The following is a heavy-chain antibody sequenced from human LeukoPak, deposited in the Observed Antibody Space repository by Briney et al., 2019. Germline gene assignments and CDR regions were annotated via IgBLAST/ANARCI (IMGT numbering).Heavy chain of an antibody. CDR2: IYYSGST. Sequence: PSETLSLTCTVSGGSISSYYWSWIRQPPGKGLEWIGYIYYSGSTNYNPSLKSRVTISVDTSKNQFSLKLSSVTAADTAVYYCAREISYGPYYYYYYMDVWGKGTTVTVSS. D-gene: IGHD5-18*01. V-gene: IGHV4-59*01. J-gene: IGHJ6*03. CDR3: AREISYGPYYYYYYMDV. CDR1: GGSISSYY.